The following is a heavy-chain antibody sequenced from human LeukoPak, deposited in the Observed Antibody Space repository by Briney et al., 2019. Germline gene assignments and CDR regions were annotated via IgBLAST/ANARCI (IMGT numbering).Heavy chain of an antibody. CDR1: GGSISSTTYY. V-gene: IGHV4-39*01. D-gene: IGHD3-16*01. Sequence: KPSETPSLTCTVSGGSISSTTYYWGWIRQAPGKGLEWIGTIGYSGTTHYNPSLKSGTTISMDTSKQQFSLKLTSVTAADTALYYCARHGGGLTYFFDYWGPGTLVTVSS. CDR2: IGYSGTT. CDR3: ARHGGGLTYFFDY. J-gene: IGHJ4*02.